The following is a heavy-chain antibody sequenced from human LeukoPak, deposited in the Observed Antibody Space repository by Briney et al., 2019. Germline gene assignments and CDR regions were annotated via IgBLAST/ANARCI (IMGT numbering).Heavy chain of an antibody. J-gene: IGHJ4*02. CDR2: IYYSGST. CDR1: GSSISSYY. V-gene: IGHV4-59*08. CDR3: ARSIAAAGGGTFDY. Sequence: SETLSLTCTVSGSSISSYYWSWIRQPPGKGLEWIGYIYYSGSTNYNPSLKSRVTISVDTSKNQFSLKLSSVTAADTAVYYCARSIAAAGGGTFDYWGQGTLVTVSS. D-gene: IGHD6-13*01.